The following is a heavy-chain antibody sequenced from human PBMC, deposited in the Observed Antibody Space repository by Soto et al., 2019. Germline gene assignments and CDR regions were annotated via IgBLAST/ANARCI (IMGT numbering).Heavy chain of an antibody. V-gene: IGHV1-18*01. J-gene: IGHJ6*02. Sequence: GASVKVSCKASGYTFTNYDVAWVRRAPGKGLQWMGWISFSKGKTYYEQSFQGRVTMATDTVTTTGYMEVRSLRSDDTAVYYCARNGYTGNSALDVWGQGTMVTVSS. CDR2: ISFSKGKT. CDR1: GYTFTNYD. D-gene: IGHD6-25*01. CDR3: ARNGYTGNSALDV.